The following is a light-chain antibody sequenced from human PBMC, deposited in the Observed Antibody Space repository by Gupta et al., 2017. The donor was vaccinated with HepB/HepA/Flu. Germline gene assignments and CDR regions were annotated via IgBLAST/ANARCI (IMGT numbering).Light chain of an antibody. CDR2: DVS. J-gene: IGKJ2*01. CDR1: QDIRSY. Sequence: DIQMIQSPSSLSASVGDRVTITCRASQDIRSYLNWYQQKPGKAPKVMIYDVSNLERRVPSRFSGSGSGTDFSLTISSLQPEDIATYFCQQYDDLPYTFGQGTKLEI. V-gene: IGKV1-33*01. CDR3: QQYDDLPYT.